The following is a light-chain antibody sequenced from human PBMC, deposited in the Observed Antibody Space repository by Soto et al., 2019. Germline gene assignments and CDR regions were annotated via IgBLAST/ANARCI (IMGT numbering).Light chain of an antibody. CDR1: QTISSSY. Sequence: EIVLTQSPDTLSLSPGERATLSCRASQTISSSYLAWYQQKPGQAPRLLIYGASNSATGIPDRFSGSVSGTNFILTISRLEPEDFAVYYCQHYLHAPRTFGQGTKVEI. V-gene: IGKV3-20*01. J-gene: IGKJ1*01. CDR3: QHYLHAPRT. CDR2: GAS.